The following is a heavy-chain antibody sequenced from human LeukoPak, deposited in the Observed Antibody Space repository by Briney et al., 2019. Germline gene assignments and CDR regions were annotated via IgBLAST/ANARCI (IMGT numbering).Heavy chain of an antibody. CDR3: ARVPLVSTIPFDY. J-gene: IGHJ4*02. V-gene: IGHV1-2*02. Sequence: VASVKVSCKTSGYTFTDWFIHWVRQAPGQGLEWMGWISPKTGDTTYAQKFQGRVTLTRDTSISTAYMELSRLRSDDTAVYYCARVPLVSTIPFDYWGQGTLVTVSS. D-gene: IGHD5/OR15-5a*01. CDR2: ISPKTGDT. CDR1: GYTFTDWF.